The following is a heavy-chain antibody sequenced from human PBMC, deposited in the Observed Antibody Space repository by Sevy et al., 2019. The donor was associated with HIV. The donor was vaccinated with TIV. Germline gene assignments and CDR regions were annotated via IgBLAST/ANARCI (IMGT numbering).Heavy chain of an antibody. Sequence: GGSLRLSCAASGFTFSTYGMHWVRQAPGKGLEWVAVMWFGGSNTYYADSVKGRFTISGDMAKATLHLQMNSLRAEETAVDYCARDLEFYDYGDYGPAFMPDYWGQGTLVTVSS. CDR2: MWFGGSNT. V-gene: IGHV3-33*01. J-gene: IGHJ4*02. D-gene: IGHD4-17*01. CDR1: GFTFSTYG. CDR3: ARDLEFYDYGDYGPAFMPDY.